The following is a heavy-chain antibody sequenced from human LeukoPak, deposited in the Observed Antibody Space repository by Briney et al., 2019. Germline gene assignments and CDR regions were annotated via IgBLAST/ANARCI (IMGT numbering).Heavy chain of an antibody. CDR2: IWYDGSNK. CDR1: GFTFSTYG. J-gene: IGHJ6*02. V-gene: IGHV3-33*01. Sequence: SGGSLRLSCAASGFTFSTYGMHWVRQAPGKGLGWVAVIWYDGSNKYYADSVKGRFTISRDNSKNTLYLQMNGRRAEDTAVYFCARGYGSESYTMDVWGQGTTVTVSS. CDR3: ARGYGSESYTMDV. D-gene: IGHD3-10*01.